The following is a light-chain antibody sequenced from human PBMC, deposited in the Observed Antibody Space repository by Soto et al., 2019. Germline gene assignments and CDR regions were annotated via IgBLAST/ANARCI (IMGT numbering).Light chain of an antibody. V-gene: IGKV1-39*01. CDR1: QSISSF. CDR3: QRSHSAWT. Sequence: DIQMTQSPSSLSASVGDRVTLTCRASQSISSFLNWYQQKPGKAPKVLIYGASSLQTGVPSRFSGSGSGTDFTLTISSLQPEDSATYYCQRSHSAWTFGQGTKVEI. J-gene: IGKJ1*01. CDR2: GAS.